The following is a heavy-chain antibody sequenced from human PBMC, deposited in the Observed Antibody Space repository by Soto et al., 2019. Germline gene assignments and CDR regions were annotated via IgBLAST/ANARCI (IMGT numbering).Heavy chain of an antibody. CDR3: ARVTLKAGNWFDP. J-gene: IGHJ5*02. Sequence: ASVKVSCKASGYTFTDYFIHWVRQAPGQGFEWMGWINPKSRGTTYAQKFQGRVTMTRDTSNSAAYMELRGLRSDDTAVYYCARVTLKAGNWFDPWGQGTLVTVSS. CDR1: GYTFTDYF. V-gene: IGHV1-2*02. CDR2: INPKSRGT.